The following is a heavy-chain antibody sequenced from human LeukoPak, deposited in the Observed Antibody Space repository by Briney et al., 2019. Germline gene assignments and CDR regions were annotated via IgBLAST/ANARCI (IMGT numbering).Heavy chain of an antibody. D-gene: IGHD5-18*01. CDR1: GDSVSSTIYY. J-gene: IGHJ4*02. Sequence: PPETLSLTPSLSGDSVSSTIYYWAWIRHPPGEGLGWIGSGYYSGHTFYNPSLKGRVTIFVDTSKNQFSLKLTSVTAAHTAIYYCARQGGSNYGFGDDSWGQGTLVTVSS. V-gene: IGHV4-39*01. CDR2: GYYSGHT. CDR3: ARQGGSNYGFGDDS.